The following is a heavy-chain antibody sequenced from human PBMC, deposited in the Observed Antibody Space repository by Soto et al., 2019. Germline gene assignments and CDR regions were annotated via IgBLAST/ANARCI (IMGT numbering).Heavy chain of an antibody. D-gene: IGHD6-19*01. CDR1: GFTFSSYA. CDR3: AKPGYLEQWLVRGYFDY. CDR2: ISSSGDTT. Sequence: GGSLRLSCAASGFTFSSYAMSWVRQAPGKGLEWVSAISSSGDTTHYADSVKGRFIISRDNSKETLYLQLNSLRAEETAVYYCAKPGYLEQWLVRGYFDYWGQGTMVTVSS. V-gene: IGHV3-23*01. J-gene: IGHJ4*02.